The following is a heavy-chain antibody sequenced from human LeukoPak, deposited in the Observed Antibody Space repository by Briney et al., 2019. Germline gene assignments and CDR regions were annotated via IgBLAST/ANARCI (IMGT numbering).Heavy chain of an antibody. CDR2: IVNSGGST. Sequence: PGGSLRLSCAASGFTFSSYAMSWVRQAPGEGLEWVSTIVNSGGSTYYADSVKGRFTISRDNSKNTVYLQMNSLRAEDTAVYYCAKDIHGDYGGLDYWGQGTLVTVSS. CDR3: AKDIHGDYGGLDY. V-gene: IGHV3-23*01. D-gene: IGHD4-17*01. J-gene: IGHJ4*02. CDR1: GFTFSSYA.